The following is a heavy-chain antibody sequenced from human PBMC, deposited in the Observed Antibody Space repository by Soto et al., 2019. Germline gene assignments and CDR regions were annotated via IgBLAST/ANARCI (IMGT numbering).Heavy chain of an antibody. CDR1: GLSLSSSGVA. D-gene: IGHD1-1*01. CDR2: IFWDDDK. V-gene: IGHV2-5*02. CDR3: AHGTPRTTLLAY. Sequence: QITLKESGPTLVKPTQTLTLTCTFSGLSLSSSGVAVGWVRQPPGKALEWLALIFWDDDKRYSPALKSRLTVSKDTSKNQVVFTMTNVDPVDTGTYYCAHGTPRTTLLAYWGQGTPVSVSS. J-gene: IGHJ4*02.